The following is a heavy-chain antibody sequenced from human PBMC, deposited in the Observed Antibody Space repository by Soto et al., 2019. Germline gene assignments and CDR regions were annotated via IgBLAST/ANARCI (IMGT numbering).Heavy chain of an antibody. D-gene: IGHD6-19*01. Sequence: GGSLRLSCAASGVPFTSYNMIWVRQAPRKGLEWVSSISSSSSPTYYADSVKGRFTNSRDNAKNSLYLQMNSLRDEDTAVYYCARTRTSGVAVAGYAFDIWGQGTMVTVSS. CDR2: ISSSSSPT. J-gene: IGHJ3*02. CDR3: ARTRTSGVAVAGYAFDI. V-gene: IGHV3-48*02. CDR1: GVPFTSYN.